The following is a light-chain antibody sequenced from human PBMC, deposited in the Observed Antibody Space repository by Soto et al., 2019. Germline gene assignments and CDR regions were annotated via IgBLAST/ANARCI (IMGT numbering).Light chain of an antibody. CDR1: SSDVGGYNY. CDR3: CSYTTSNTRQIV. J-gene: IGLJ1*01. Sequence: QSALTQPASVSGSPGQSITISCTGTSSDVGGYNYVSWYQQHPGKAPKFMIYDVSNRPSGVSNRFSGSKSGNTASLTIPGLQAEDEADYYCCSYTTSNTRQIVFGTGTRSP. V-gene: IGLV2-14*01. CDR2: DVS.